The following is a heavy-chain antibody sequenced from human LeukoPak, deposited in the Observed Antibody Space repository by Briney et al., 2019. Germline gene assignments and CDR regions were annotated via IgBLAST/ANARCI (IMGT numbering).Heavy chain of an antibody. J-gene: IGHJ4*02. CDR1: GFTFSSYS. Sequence: GGSLRLSCAASGFTFSSYSMNWVRQAPGKGLEWVSSISSSSSYIYYADSVKGRFTISRDNAKSSLYLQMNSLRAEDTAVYYCARGRGGGAATVTVWGQGTLVTVSS. CDR3: ARGRGGGAATVTV. CDR2: ISSSSSYI. V-gene: IGHV3-21*01. D-gene: IGHD4-17*01.